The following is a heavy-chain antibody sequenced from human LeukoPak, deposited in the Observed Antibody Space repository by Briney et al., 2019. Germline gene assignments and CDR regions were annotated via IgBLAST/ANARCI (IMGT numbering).Heavy chain of an antibody. CDR3: MRDYSGMGIDY. D-gene: IGHD3-10*01. Sequence: GGSLRLSCAASGFTFSTYWMSWVRQAPGKGLEWVANIKQDGSEKYYVDSVKGRFTISRDNAKNSLYLQMNSLRAEDTAVYYCMRDYSGMGIDYWGQGTLVTVSS. V-gene: IGHV3-7*01. CDR2: IKQDGSEK. CDR1: GFTFSTYW. J-gene: IGHJ4*02.